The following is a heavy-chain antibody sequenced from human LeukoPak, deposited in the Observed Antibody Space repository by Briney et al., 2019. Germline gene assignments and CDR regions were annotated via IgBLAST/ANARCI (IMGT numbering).Heavy chain of an antibody. J-gene: IGHJ6*03. V-gene: IGHV3-30*04. Sequence: PGGSLRLSCAASGFTFSSYAMHRVRQAPGKGLEWVAVISYDGSNKYYADSVKGRFTISRDNSKNTLYLQMNSLRAEDTAVYYCARSLDYGDYQGRYYYMDVWGKGTTVTVSS. CDR2: ISYDGSNK. D-gene: IGHD4-17*01. CDR1: GFTFSSYA. CDR3: ARSLDYGDYQGRYYYMDV.